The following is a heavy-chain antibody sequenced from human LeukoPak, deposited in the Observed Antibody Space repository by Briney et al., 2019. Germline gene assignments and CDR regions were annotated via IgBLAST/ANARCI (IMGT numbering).Heavy chain of an antibody. CDR3: ARGEALGYYYDSSGYHNWFDP. Sequence: SETLSLTCTVSGGSIGSYYWSWIRQPAGKGLEWIGRIYTSGSTNYNPSLKSRVTMSVDTSKNQFSLKLSSVTAADTAVYYCARGEALGYYYDSSGYHNWFDPWGQGTLVTVSS. D-gene: IGHD3-22*01. J-gene: IGHJ5*02. V-gene: IGHV4-4*07. CDR1: GGSIGSYY. CDR2: IYTSGST.